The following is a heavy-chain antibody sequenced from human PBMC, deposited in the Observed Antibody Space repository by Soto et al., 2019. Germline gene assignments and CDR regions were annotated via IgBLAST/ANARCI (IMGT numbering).Heavy chain of an antibody. CDR1: GGSISSYY. V-gene: IGHV4-4*07. CDR2: IHTSGST. Sequence: KTSETLSLTCTVSGGSISSYYWSWIRQPAGKGLEWIGRIHTSGSTNYNLSLKSRVTMSVDTSKNQFTLKLSSVTAADTAVYYWVAYSYVGRFDYWGQGTLVTVSS. CDR3: VAYSYVGRFDY. D-gene: IGHD5-18*01. J-gene: IGHJ4*02.